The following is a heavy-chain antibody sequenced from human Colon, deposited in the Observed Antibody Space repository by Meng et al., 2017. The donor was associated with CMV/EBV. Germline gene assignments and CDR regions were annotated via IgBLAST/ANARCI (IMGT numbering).Heavy chain of an antibody. Sequence: ESLKISCTVSGASISSTNYYWGWIRQPPGKGLEWIASVQYSGSTYYNASLKSRVTISVDTSKNQFSLKLTSVTAADTAVYYCARDPFNCGRSSCYKGASNWFDPWGRGAQVTVSS. D-gene: IGHD2-2*02. CDR2: VQYSGST. CDR1: GASISSTNYY. CDR3: ARDPFNCGRSSCYKGASNWFDP. J-gene: IGHJ5*02. V-gene: IGHV4-39*07.